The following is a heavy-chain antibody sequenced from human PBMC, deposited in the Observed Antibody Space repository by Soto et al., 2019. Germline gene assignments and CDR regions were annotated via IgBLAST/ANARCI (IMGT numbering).Heavy chain of an antibody. J-gene: IGHJ6*03. CDR2: IYSGGST. V-gene: IGHV3-66*01. Sequence: GGSLRLSCAASGFTVSNTYMSWVRQAPGKGLEWVSVIYSGGSTFNADSVKGRFIISRDNSKNTLYLQMNSLRAEDSAVYYCARAYLYFYYMDVWGKGTTVTVSS. CDR1: GFTVSNTY. CDR3: ARAYLYFYYMDV.